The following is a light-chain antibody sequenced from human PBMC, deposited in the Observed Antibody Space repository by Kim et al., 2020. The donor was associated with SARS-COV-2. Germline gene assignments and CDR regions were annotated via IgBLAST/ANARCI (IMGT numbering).Light chain of an antibody. CDR1: QSISSY. Sequence: DIQMTQSPSSLSASVGDRVTITCRASQSISSYLNWYQQKPGKAPKLLIYAASILQSGVPSRFSGSGSGTDFTLTISSLQPEDFATYYCQQSYSTPPWTFGQGTKVEIK. V-gene: IGKV1-39*01. CDR2: AAS. J-gene: IGKJ1*01. CDR3: QQSYSTPPWT.